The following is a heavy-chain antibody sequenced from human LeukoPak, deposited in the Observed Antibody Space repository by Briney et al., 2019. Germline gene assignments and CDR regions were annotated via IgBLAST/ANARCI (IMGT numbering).Heavy chain of an antibody. J-gene: IGHJ4*02. V-gene: IGHV3-21*01. Sequence: GGSLRLSCAASGFTFSSYSMTWVRQAPGKGLEWVSSISSSSSYIYYADSVKGRFTISRDNAKNSLYLQMNSLRAEDTAVYYCASSFEQLVGDWGQGTLVTVSS. CDR1: GFTFSSYS. D-gene: IGHD6-6*01. CDR2: ISSSSSYI. CDR3: ASSFEQLVGD.